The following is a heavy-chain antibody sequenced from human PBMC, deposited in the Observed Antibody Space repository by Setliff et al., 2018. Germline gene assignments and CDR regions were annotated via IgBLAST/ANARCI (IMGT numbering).Heavy chain of an antibody. D-gene: IGHD1-1*01. CDR1: GFTFNDYG. J-gene: IGHJ6*03. Sequence: PGGSLRLSCAASGFTFNDYGLTWLRRVPGKGLEWVSGIDWYGGRIGYADSVKGRFNISRDNRKNTVYLQMNSLRAEDTAVYYCAREREGDGNYCMDVWGKGTTGTVAS. V-gene: IGHV3-20*04. CDR3: AREREGDGNYCMDV. CDR2: IDWYGGRI.